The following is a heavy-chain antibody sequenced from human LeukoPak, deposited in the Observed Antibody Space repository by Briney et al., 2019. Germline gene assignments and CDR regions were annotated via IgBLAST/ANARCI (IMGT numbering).Heavy chain of an antibody. V-gene: IGHV4-34*01. CDR2: INHSGST. CDR1: GGSFSSYY. D-gene: IGHD5-12*01. J-gene: IGHJ4*02. CDR3: ARGPFRNGYNP. Sequence: SETLSLTCAVYGGSFSSYYWSWIRQPPGKGLEWIGEINHSGSTNCNPSLKSRVTISVDTSKNQFSLKLSSVTAADTAVYYCARGPFRNGYNPWGQGTLVTVSS.